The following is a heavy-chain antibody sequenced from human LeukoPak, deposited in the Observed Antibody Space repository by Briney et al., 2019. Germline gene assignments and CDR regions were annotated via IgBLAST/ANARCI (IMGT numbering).Heavy chain of an antibody. CDR2: TGNKANSYST. CDR3: ARFPDY. Sequence: SGGSLRLSCTASGFTFSDYYMDWVRQAPGKGLEWVGRTGNKANSYSTEYAASVKGRFTISRDDSKNSLYLQMNSLKTEDTAVYYCARFPDYWGQGTLVTVSS. J-gene: IGHJ4*02. CDR1: GFTFSDYY. V-gene: IGHV3-72*01.